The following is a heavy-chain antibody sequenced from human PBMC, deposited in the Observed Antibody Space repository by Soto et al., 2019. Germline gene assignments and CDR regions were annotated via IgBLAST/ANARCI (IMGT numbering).Heavy chain of an antibody. V-gene: IGHV4-59*01. J-gene: IGHJ6*02. CDR2: IYYSGST. D-gene: IGHD6-13*01. Sequence: SETLSLTCTVSGGSISSYYWNWIRQPPGKGLEWIGYIYYSGSTNYTPSLKSRVTISLDTSKNQFSLKLSSVTAADTAVYYCASSNIAAAGFYYYGMDVWGRGTTVTVS. CDR1: GGSISSYY. CDR3: ASSNIAAAGFYYYGMDV.